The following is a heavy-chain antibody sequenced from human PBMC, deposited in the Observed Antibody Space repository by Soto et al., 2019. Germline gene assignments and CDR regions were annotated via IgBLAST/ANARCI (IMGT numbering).Heavy chain of an antibody. Sequence: QVQLVQSGAEVKRPGASVKVSCKASGYMFTGFYLHWVRQAPGQELEWMGWINPNNGVTTYAKNFQGRVTMTRDSSISTAYMELSSLRSDDTAVYFCAAAAIPVAGRHPDFWGQGTVVTVS. CDR3: AAAAIPVAGRHPDF. CDR1: GYMFTGFY. J-gene: IGHJ4*02. V-gene: IGHV1-2*02. CDR2: INPNNGVT. D-gene: IGHD6-19*01.